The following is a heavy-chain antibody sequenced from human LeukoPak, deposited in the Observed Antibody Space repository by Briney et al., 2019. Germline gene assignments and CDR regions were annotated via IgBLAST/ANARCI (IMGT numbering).Heavy chain of an antibody. V-gene: IGHV4-34*01. CDR3: ARGTGTGSWFDP. J-gene: IGHJ5*02. CDR1: GFTFSSYW. CDR2: INHSGST. D-gene: IGHD1-1*01. Sequence: GSLRLSCVASGFTFSSYWMHWVRQAPGKGLEWIGEINHSGSTNYNPSLKSRVTISVDTSKNQISLKLSSVTAADTAVYYCARGTGTGSWFDPWGQGTLVTVSS.